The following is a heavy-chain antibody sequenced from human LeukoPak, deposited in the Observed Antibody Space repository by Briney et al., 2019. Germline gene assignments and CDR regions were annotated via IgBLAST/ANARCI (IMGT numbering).Heavy chain of an antibody. V-gene: IGHV4-30-4*01. CDR3: ARAKAARRYYYYYYGMDV. J-gene: IGHJ6*02. Sequence: SETLSLTCTVSGGSISSGSYYWGWIRQPPGKGLVWIGCIYYSGSTYYNPSLKSRVTISVDTSKNQFSLKLSSVTAADTAVYYCARAKAARRYYYYYYGMDVWAQGTTVTVSS. CDR2: IYYSGST. D-gene: IGHD6-6*01. CDR1: GGSISSGSYY.